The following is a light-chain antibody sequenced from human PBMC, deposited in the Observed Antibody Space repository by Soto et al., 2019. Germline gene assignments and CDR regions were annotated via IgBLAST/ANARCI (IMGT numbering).Light chain of an antibody. CDR1: QSVSSNY. CDR2: GAS. CDR3: RQYGISPWT. J-gene: IGKJ1*01. V-gene: IGKV3-20*01. Sequence: EIVLTQSPGTLSLSPGERATLSCRASQSVSSNYLAWYQQKPGQAPRPLIYGASSRATGIPDRFSGSGAGTDFTLTSSRLESEDFGLYYCRQYGISPWTFGQGTKLDIK.